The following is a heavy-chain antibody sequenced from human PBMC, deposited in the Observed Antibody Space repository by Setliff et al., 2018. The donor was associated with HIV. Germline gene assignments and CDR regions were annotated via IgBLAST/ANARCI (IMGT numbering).Heavy chain of an antibody. Sequence: GASVKVSCKASGYTFTNYYVHWVRQAPGQGLEWMGWINPNNGDTDYAQKFQGRVTMTRVTSITTAYIDLSGLTADDTAVYYCARGKFRSTWSLFADYYFDYWGQGTLVTV. J-gene: IGHJ4*02. CDR2: INPNNGDT. D-gene: IGHD2-8*02. CDR3: ARGKFRSTWSLFADYYFDY. CDR1: GYTFTNYY. V-gene: IGHV1-2*02.